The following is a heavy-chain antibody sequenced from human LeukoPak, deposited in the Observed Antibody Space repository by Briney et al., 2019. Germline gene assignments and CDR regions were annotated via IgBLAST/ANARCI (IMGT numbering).Heavy chain of an antibody. Sequence: GGSLRLSCAASGFTFSSYWMSWVRQAPGKGLEWVANIKQDGSEKYYVDSVKGRFTISRDNAKNSLYLQMNSLRAEDTAVYYCARGPKGPWPHYFDYWGQGTLVTVSS. CDR1: GFTFSSYW. CDR2: IKQDGSEK. J-gene: IGHJ4*02. D-gene: IGHD5-24*01. CDR3: ARGPKGPWPHYFDY. V-gene: IGHV3-7*01.